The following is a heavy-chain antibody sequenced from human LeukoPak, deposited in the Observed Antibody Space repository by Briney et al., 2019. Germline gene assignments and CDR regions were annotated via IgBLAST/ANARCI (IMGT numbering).Heavy chain of an antibody. V-gene: IGHV3-23*01. CDR3: AKASGITMIVVVIPNFDY. D-gene: IGHD3-22*01. Sequence: PGGSLRLSCAASGFTFSSYAMSWLRQAPGKGLEWFSAISGSGGSTYYADSVKGRFTISRDNSKNTLYLQMNSLRAEDTAVYYCAKASGITMIVVVIPNFDYWGQGTLVTVSS. J-gene: IGHJ4*02. CDR1: GFTFSSYA. CDR2: ISGSGGST.